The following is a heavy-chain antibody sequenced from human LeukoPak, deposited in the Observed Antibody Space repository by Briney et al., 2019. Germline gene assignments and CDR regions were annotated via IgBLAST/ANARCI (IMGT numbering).Heavy chain of an antibody. J-gene: IGHJ3*02. CDR2: INSDGSST. Sequence: TGGSLRLSCAVSGVTFSSYWMHWVRQPPGKGLVWVSRINSDGSSTSYADSVKRRFTISRDNAKNTLYLQMNSLRAEDTAVYYCARANYYGSGRASFDIWGQGTMVSVSS. D-gene: IGHD3-10*01. V-gene: IGHV3-74*01. CDR3: ARANYYGSGRASFDI. CDR1: GVTFSSYW.